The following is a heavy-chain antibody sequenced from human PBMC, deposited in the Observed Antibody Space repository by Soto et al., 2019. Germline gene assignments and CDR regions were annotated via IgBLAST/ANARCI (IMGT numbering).Heavy chain of an antibody. Sequence: ASVKVSCKASGYTFTSYGISWVRQAPGQGLEWMGWINAYNGNTNYAQKLQGRVTMTTDTSTSTAYMALRSLRSDDTAVYYCARDPVAGTYFDFWGQGALVTVSS. CDR2: INAYNGNT. CDR1: GYTFTSYG. J-gene: IGHJ4*02. V-gene: IGHV1-18*01. CDR3: ARDPVAGTYFDF. D-gene: IGHD6-19*01.